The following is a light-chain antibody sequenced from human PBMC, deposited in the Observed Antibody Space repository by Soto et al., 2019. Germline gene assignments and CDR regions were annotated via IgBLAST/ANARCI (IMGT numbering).Light chain of an antibody. V-gene: IGKV1-5*03. CDR2: KSS. J-gene: IGKJ1*01. CDR3: QQDNSFPT. CDR1: QSISSW. Sequence: DIQMTQSPSTLSASVGDSVTITCRASQSISSWLAWYQQKPGKAPKLLIYKSSSFESGVPSRFSGSGSGTEFTRTISSLQPDDVATYYGQQDNSFPTFGQGTKVEIK.